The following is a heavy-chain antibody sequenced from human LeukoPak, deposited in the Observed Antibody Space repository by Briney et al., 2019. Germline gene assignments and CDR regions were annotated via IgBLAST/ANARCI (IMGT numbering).Heavy chain of an antibody. J-gene: IGHJ3*02. CDR2: IFYGGST. V-gene: IGHV4-39*01. CDR3: ARRRDGYFGAFDI. Sequence: KTSETLSLTCTVSRGSISSGTSYWGWIRQPPGKGLEWIGSIFYGGSTYYNPSLKSRVTMSVDMSKNQFSLKLSSVAAADTAVYYCARRRDGYFGAFDIWGQGTMVTVSS. CDR1: RGSISSGTSY. D-gene: IGHD5-24*01.